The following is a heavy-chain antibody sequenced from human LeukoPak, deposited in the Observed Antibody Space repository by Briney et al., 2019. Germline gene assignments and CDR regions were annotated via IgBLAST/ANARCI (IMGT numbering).Heavy chain of an antibody. V-gene: IGHV3-15*01. J-gene: IGHJ4*02. D-gene: IGHD6-19*01. CDR1: GFTFSYAW. CDR3: TYSSRGWS. Sequence: KPGGSLRLSCAASGFTFSYAWMSWVRQAPRKGLEWVGRIKSKTDGATTDYAAPVKGRFTISREDSKNTLYLEMNSLKIEDTAVYYCTYSSRGWSWGQGTLVTVSS. CDR2: IKSKTDGATT.